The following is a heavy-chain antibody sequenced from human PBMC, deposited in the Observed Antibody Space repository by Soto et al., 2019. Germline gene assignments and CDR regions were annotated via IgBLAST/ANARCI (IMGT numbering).Heavy chain of an antibody. CDR3: ARDHDGIDY. Sequence: QVQLVQSGAEVKKPGSSGNVSCKASGGTFSSYAISWVRQAPGQGLEWMGGIIPIFGTANYAQKFQGSVTITADKSTSTAYMELSSRISDDTAVYYCARDHDGIDYWGQGTLVTVSS. CDR2: IIPIFGTA. V-gene: IGHV1-69*06. J-gene: IGHJ4*02. CDR1: GGTFSSYA.